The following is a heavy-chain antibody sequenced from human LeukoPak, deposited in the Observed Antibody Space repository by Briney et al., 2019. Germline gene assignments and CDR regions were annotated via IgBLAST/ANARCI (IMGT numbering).Heavy chain of an antibody. J-gene: IGHJ6*03. CDR3: ARMGYDISRPTYYYYYMDV. D-gene: IGHD3-9*01. CDR1: GLSLSTRGMR. Sequence: SGPALVKPTQTLTLTCTFSGLSLSTRGMRVSWIRQPSGKALEWLACIAWADAKFYSTSLKTRLTISKDTSKNQVVLTVTNVDPVDTATYYCARMGYDISRPTYYYYYMDVWGKGTTVTVSS. CDR2: IAWADAK. V-gene: IGHV2-70*04.